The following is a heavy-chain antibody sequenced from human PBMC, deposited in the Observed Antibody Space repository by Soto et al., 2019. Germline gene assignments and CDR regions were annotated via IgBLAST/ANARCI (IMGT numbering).Heavy chain of an antibody. V-gene: IGHV4-39*01. CDR3: ARHAYRRGWADY. Sequence: EPLSLTCTVSVGSISSSSYYWGWIRQPPGEGLEWIGTIYYSGGTYYNPSLKSRVTISVDTSKNQFSLKLSSVTATDTAVYYCARHAYRRGWADYWGQGPLVTVSS. D-gene: IGHD6-19*01. J-gene: IGHJ4*02. CDR1: VGSISSSSYY. CDR2: IYYSGGT.